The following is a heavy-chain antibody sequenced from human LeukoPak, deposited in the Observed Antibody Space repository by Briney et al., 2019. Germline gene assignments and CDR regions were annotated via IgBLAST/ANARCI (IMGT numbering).Heavy chain of an antibody. Sequence: GGSLRLSCAASGFTFSNYWMSWVRQAPGKGLEWVANIKQDGSEKYYVDSVKGRFTISRDNAKNSLYLQMNSLRAEDTAVYYCARGDFWSGPGFGYWGQGTLVTVSS. D-gene: IGHD3-3*01. CDR2: IKQDGSEK. CDR3: ARGDFWSGPGFGY. CDR1: GFTFSNYW. J-gene: IGHJ4*02. V-gene: IGHV3-7*01.